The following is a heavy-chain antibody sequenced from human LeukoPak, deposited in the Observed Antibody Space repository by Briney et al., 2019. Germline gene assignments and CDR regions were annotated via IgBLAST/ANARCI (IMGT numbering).Heavy chain of an antibody. J-gene: IGHJ6*04. CDR1: GFTFTAYN. D-gene: IGHD3-10*02. CDR3: AELGITMIGGV. V-gene: IGHV3-21*01. Sequence: PGGSLRLSCAASGFTFTAYNMNWVPQAPGKGLEWVSSISSTGTYLYYADSVKGRFTISRDNAKNSLYLQMNSLRAEDTAVYYCAELGITMIGGVWGKGTTVTISS. CDR2: ISSTGTYL.